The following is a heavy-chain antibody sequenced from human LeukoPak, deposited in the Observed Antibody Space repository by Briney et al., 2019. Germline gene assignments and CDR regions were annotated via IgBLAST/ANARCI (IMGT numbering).Heavy chain of an antibody. CDR1: GFSFSNYA. D-gene: IGHD1-26*01. J-gene: IGHJ4*02. CDR2: ISGSGGST. CDR3: AKNSGSYDLHY. Sequence: GGSLRLSCAASGFSFSNYAMSWVRQAPGKGLEWASVISGSGGSTYYADSVKGRFTISRDNSKNTLYLQMNSLRAEDTAVYYCAKNSGSYDLHYWGQGTLVTVSS. V-gene: IGHV3-23*01.